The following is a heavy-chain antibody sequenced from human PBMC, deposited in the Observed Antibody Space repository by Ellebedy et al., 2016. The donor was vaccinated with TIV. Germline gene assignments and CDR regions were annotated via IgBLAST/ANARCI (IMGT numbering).Heavy chain of an antibody. V-gene: IGHV4-59*12. J-gene: IGHJ4*02. CDR1: GGSISSYY. CDR2: IYYSGST. Sequence: MPSETLSLTCTVSGGSISSYYWSWIRQPPGKGLEWIGYIYYSGSTNYNPSLKSRVTISVDTSKNQFSLKLSSVTAADTAVYYCARGRGVYYGSGSYRYWGQGTLVTVSS. CDR3: ARGRGVYYGSGSYRY. D-gene: IGHD3-10*01.